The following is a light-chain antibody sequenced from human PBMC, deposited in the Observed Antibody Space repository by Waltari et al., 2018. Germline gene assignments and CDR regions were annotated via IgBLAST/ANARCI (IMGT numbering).Light chain of an antibody. V-gene: IGLV2-14*03. Sequence: QSALTQPASVSGSPGQSITISCTGTSGDVGAFNHLSWYQQHPGKAPKLMIFDVSNRPSGVSNRFSGSKSGNTASLTISGLQAEDEADYYCSSYISSSTLELFGGGTSLTVL. CDR3: SSYISSSTLEL. CDR2: DVS. J-gene: IGLJ2*01. CDR1: SGDVGAFNH.